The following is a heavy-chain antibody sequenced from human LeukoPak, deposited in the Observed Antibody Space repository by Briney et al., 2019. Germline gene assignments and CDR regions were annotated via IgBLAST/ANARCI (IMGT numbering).Heavy chain of an antibody. V-gene: IGHV4-34*01. J-gene: IGHJ4*02. D-gene: IGHD3-16*02. CDR2: INHSGST. CDR3: ARGLWGFGGVIVAFDY. Sequence: SETLSLTCAVYGGSFSGYYWSWIRQPPGKGLEWIGEINHSGSTNYNPSLKSRVTISVDTSKNQFSLKLSSVTAADTAVYYCARGLWGFGGVIVAFDYWGQGTLVTVSS. CDR1: GGSFSGYY.